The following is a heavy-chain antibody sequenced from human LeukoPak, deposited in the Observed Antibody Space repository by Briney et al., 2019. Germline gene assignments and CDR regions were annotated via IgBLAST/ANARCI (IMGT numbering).Heavy chain of an antibody. CDR3: AKRSAESSGYFDY. CDR1: EFTFSSNA. Sequence: PGGSLRLSCAASEFTFSSNAMSWVRQAPGKGLEWVSAITGSGAFTDYADSVKGRFTISRDNSKNMLYLQMNSLRAEDTAVYYCAKRSAESSGYFDYWGQGTLVTVSS. V-gene: IGHV3-23*01. CDR2: ITGSGAFT. D-gene: IGHD6-19*01. J-gene: IGHJ4*02.